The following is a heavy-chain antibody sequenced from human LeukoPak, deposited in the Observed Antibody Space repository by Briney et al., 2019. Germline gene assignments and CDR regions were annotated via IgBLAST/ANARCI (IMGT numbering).Heavy chain of an antibody. CDR3: ARDRVYSGSYYDY. CDR1: GYTFTSYA. CDR2: ISAYNGNT. J-gene: IGHJ4*02. Sequence: RGASVKVSCKASGYTFTSYAMNWVRQAPGQGLEWMGWISAYNGNTNYAQKLQGRVTMTTDTSTSTAYMELRSLRSDDTAVYYCARDRVYSGSYYDYWGQGTLVTVSS. V-gene: IGHV1-18*01. D-gene: IGHD1-26*01.